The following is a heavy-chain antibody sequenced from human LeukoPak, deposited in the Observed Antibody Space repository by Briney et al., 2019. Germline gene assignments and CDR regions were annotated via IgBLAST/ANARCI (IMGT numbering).Heavy chain of an antibody. CDR2: ISAYNGNT. CDR3: ARTFEEDLFDS. CDR1: GYTFTSYG. J-gene: IGHJ5*01. V-gene: IGHV1-18*01. Sequence: GESLKISCKASGYTFTSYGISWVRQAPGQGLEWMGWISAYNGNTNYAQKPQGRVTMTTDTSTSTAYMELRSLRSDDTAVYYCARTFEEDLFDSWGQGTLVTVSS. D-gene: IGHD3-9*01.